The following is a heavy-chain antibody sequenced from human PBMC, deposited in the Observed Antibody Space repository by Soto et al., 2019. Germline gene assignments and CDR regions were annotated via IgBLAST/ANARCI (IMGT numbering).Heavy chain of an antibody. CDR3: ARARGYSYGTYYYNMDV. V-gene: IGHV4-34*01. Sequence: QVQLQQWGAGLLKPSETLSLTCAVYGGSFSGYYWSWIRQPPGKGLEWIGEINHSGSTNYNPSLKCRVTISVDTAKNQFTLRLSSVTAADTAVYYCARARGYSYGTYYYNMDVWGKGTTVTVSS. J-gene: IGHJ6*03. CDR1: GGSFSGYY. D-gene: IGHD5-18*01. CDR2: INHSGST.